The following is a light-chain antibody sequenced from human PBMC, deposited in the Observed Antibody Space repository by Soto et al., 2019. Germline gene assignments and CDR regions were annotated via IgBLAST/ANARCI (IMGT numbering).Light chain of an antibody. V-gene: IGKV1-5*01. CDR3: QQYNFFST. CDR2: DAS. CDR1: QSISSW. J-gene: IGKJ1*01. Sequence: DIQMTQSPSTLSASVGDRVTITCRASQSISSWLAWYQQKPGKAPNLLIYDASSLESGVPSRFSGSGSGTEFTLTLSSLQPDDFATYYCQQYNFFSTFGQGTKVDIK.